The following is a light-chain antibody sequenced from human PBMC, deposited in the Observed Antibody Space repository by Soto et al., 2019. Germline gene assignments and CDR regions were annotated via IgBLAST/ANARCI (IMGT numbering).Light chain of an antibody. CDR1: QSVSSSY. V-gene: IGKV3-20*01. J-gene: IGKJ1*01. CDR3: QQYNRWPRT. CDR2: GAS. Sequence: EIVWTQSPGTLSLSPGDRATLSCRASQSVSSSYLAWYQQKPGQAPRLLIYGASSRATGIPDRFSGSGSGTDFTLTISRLEPEDFAVYYCQQYNRWPRTFGQGTKVDIK.